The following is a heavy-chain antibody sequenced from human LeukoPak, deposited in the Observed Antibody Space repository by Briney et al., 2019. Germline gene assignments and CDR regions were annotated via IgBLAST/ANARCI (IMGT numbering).Heavy chain of an antibody. J-gene: IGHJ4*02. CDR3: ARASGWYRLAFDY. V-gene: IGHV4-59*01. CDR2: IYYSGST. CDR1: GGSISSYY. D-gene: IGHD6-19*01. Sequence: SSETLSLTCTVSGGSISSYYWSWIRQPPGKGLEWIGYIYYSGSTNYNPSLKSRVTISVDTSKNQFSLKLNSVTAADTAVYYCARASGWYRLAFDYWGQGTLVTVSS.